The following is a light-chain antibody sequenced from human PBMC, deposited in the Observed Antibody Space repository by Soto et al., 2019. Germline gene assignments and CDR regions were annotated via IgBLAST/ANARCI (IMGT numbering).Light chain of an antibody. J-gene: IGKJ5*01. CDR3: QQRRNWPPPIT. CDR1: QSVSSS. V-gene: IGKV3-11*01. Sequence: EIVLTQSPATLSLSPGERATLSCRASQSVSSSLAWSQQKPGQAPRLLIYDASNSATGIPAPFGGSGSGTDFTLTLTSLEPEPFAVYYCQQRRNWPPPITFGQGTRLEIK. CDR2: DAS.